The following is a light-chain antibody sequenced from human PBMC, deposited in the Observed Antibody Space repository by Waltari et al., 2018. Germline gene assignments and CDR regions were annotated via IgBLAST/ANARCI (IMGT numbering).Light chain of an antibody. CDR1: QSVSRT. Sequence: IVLTRSPGTLSLSLEARATVLCRASQSVSRTLTWYQQKPGQAPRPLIYGASTRATGIPDRVSGSGSWTDFRLTISRLEPDDFAVYYCQHFLRLPVTFGQGTTVEI. CDR3: QHFLRLPVT. CDR2: GAS. V-gene: IGKV3-20*01. J-gene: IGKJ1*01.